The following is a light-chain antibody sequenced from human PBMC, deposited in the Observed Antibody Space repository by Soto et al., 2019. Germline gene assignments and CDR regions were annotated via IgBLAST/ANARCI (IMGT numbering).Light chain of an antibody. CDR2: EVS. CDR1: SSDVGSYNL. Sequence: QSVLTQPASWSGSPGQSITISCTGTSSDVGSYNLVSWYQQHPGKAPKPMIYEVSKRPSGVSNRFSGSKSGNTASLTISGLQAEDEADYYCCSYAGSSTFYVFGTGTKVTVL. J-gene: IGLJ1*01. V-gene: IGLV2-23*02. CDR3: CSYAGSSTFYV.